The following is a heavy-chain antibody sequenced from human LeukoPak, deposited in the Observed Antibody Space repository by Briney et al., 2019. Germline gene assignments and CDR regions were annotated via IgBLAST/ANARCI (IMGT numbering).Heavy chain of an antibody. Sequence: PGGSLRLSCAASGFTFSSYWMHWVRQAPGKGLVWVSRINTDGSSTSYADSVKGRFTISRDNAKNTLYLQMNSLRGEDTAVYYCARAHSSGPDAFDIWGQGTMVTVSS. CDR1: GFTFSSYW. D-gene: IGHD3-22*01. CDR2: INTDGSST. CDR3: ARAHSSGPDAFDI. J-gene: IGHJ3*02. V-gene: IGHV3-74*01.